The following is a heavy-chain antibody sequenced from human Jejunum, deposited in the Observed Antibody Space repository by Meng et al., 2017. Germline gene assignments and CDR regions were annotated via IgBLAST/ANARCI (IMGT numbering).Heavy chain of an antibody. CDR3: ARQGTYYVFWSGYYTLANPDDCYYYFRDV. Sequence: GESLKISCKGSGYSFTSYWIGWVRQMPGKGLEWMGIIYPGDSDTRYSPSFQGQVTISADKSISTAYLQWDSLKASDTVMYCCARQGTYYVFWSGYYTLANPDDCYYYFRDVWGKGTTVTVAS. J-gene: IGHJ6*03. CDR2: IYPGDSDT. V-gene: IGHV5-51*01. CDR1: GYSFTSYW. D-gene: IGHD3-3*01.